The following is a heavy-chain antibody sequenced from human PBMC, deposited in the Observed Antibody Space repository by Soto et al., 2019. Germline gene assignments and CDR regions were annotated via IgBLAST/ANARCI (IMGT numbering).Heavy chain of an antibody. CDR2: LYYGRSA. J-gene: IGHJ4*02. V-gene: IGHV4-59*01. D-gene: IGHD3-22*01. CDR1: GDSISSYY. Sequence: QVQLQESGPGLVKPSETLSLTCAVSGDSISSYYCMWIRQPPGKGLESIGYLYYGRSANYNPSLPGRXTXSLXTSTNQCSLTLSSMTAADTAVYYCALRSMAVVPEYWGQGTLVTVSS. CDR3: ALRSMAVVPEY.